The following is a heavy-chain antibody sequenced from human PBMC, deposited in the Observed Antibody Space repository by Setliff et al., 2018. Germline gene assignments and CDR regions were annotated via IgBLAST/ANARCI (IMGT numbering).Heavy chain of an antibody. CDR1: GYTFTSYD. V-gene: IGHV1-8*02. CDR3: ARAQSWSGGPYYFDN. CDR2: MNPNSGNT. D-gene: IGHD3-3*01. Sequence: KVSCTASGYTFTSYDINWVRQATGQGLEWMGWMNPNSGNTGYAQKFQGRVTMTRNTSISTAYMDLSSLRFEDTAVYYCARAQSWSGGPYYFDNWGQGTLVTVSS. J-gene: IGHJ4*02.